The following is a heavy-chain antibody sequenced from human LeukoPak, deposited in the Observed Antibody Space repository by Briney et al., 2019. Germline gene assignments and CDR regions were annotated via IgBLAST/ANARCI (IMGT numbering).Heavy chain of an antibody. Sequence: GGPLRLSCAASGFAFNFYAMTCVRQSPGKALQWVTPINACGGNTYYADAVTGRFTISRDNSKDTLYLQLNSLTAEDTAIYYCAKPISGGLAVSADWFDPWGQGNLVTVSS. CDR2: INACGGNT. D-gene: IGHD6-19*01. V-gene: IGHV3-23*01. CDR3: AKPISGGLAVSADWFDP. J-gene: IGHJ5*02. CDR1: GFAFNFYA.